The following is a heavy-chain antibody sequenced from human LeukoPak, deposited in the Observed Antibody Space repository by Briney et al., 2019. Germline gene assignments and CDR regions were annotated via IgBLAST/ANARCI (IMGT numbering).Heavy chain of an antibody. Sequence: ASVKVSCKASGCTFTGYYMHWVRQAPGQGLEWMGWINPNSGGTNYAQKFQGRVTMTRDTSISTAYMELSRLRSDDTAVYYCARVSHYYDSSGYSYWGQGTLVTVSS. V-gene: IGHV1-2*02. CDR3: ARVSHYYDSSGYSY. D-gene: IGHD3-22*01. CDR2: INPNSGGT. CDR1: GCTFTGYY. J-gene: IGHJ4*02.